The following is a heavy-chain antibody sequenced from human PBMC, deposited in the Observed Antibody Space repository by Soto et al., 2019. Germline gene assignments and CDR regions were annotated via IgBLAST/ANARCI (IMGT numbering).Heavy chain of an antibody. CDR1: GGSIKVGGYY. CDR3: ARLAYSHYST. V-gene: IGHV4-39*01. J-gene: IGHJ4*02. Sequence: SETLSLTCTVSGGSIKVGGYYWGWIRQPPGKGLEWVATIYYSGTTYYNPSLKSRLTISLDTSRNQFSLDLTSVTAADTAVYYCARLAYSHYSTWGQGTLVTVS. CDR2: IYYSGTT. D-gene: IGHD5-12*01.